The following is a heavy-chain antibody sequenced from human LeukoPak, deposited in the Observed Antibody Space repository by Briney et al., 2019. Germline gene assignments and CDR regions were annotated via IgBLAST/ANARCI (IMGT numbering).Heavy chain of an antibody. D-gene: IGHD6-13*01. J-gene: IGHJ6*03. Sequence: GASVKVSCKTSGYTFTDYYMHWVRQAPGQGLEWMGWISAYNGNTNYAQKLQGRVTMTTDTSTSTAYMELRSLRSDDTAVYYWARDEGEGWQQLVRNYYYYMDVGGKGTTVTVSS. CDR3: ARDEGEGWQQLVRNYYYYMDV. CDR2: ISAYNGNT. CDR1: GYTFTDYY. V-gene: IGHV1-18*04.